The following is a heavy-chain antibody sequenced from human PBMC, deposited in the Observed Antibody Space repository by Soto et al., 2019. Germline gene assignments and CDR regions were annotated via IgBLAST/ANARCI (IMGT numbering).Heavy chain of an antibody. CDR2: IYYSGST. CDR3: ARGSRSGTFDY. V-gene: IGHV4-31*03. D-gene: IGHD6-19*01. CDR1: GGSISSGGYC. Sequence: PSETLSLTCTVSGGSISSGGYCWSWIRQHPGKGLEWIGYIYYSGSTYYNPSLKSRVTISVDTSKNQFSLKLSSVTAADTAVYYCARGSRSGTFDYWGQGTLVTVSS. J-gene: IGHJ4*02.